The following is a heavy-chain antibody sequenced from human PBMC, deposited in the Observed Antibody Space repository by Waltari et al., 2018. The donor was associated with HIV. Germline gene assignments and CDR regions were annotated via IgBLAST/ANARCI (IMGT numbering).Heavy chain of an antibody. V-gene: IGHV4-30-4*08. J-gene: IGHJ4*02. Sequence: QVQLQESGPRLVTPSQTLSVTCTVSGASVTSGEHSWPWLRQAPGGGLEWIGYIYYTGSTYYSPSLKSRLSMSLDKSKNQFSLRLTSVTAADTAIYYCAREVYCSGASCSTHYFFDFWGQGILVPVSS. CDR3: AREVYCSGASCSTHYFFDF. CDR1: GASVTSGEHS. D-gene: IGHD2-15*01. CDR2: IYYTGST.